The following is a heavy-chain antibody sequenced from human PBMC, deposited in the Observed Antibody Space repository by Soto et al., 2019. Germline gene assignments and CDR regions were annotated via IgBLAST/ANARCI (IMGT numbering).Heavy chain of an antibody. CDR2: ISGSGGST. CDR1: GFTFSSYA. Sequence: EVQLLESGGGLVQPGGSLRLSCAASGFTFSSYAMSWVRQAPGKGLEWVSAISGSGGSTYYADSVKGRFTISRDNSKNTLYLQMNSLRAEDTAVYYCAKEEGNYYDSSGYPNDYWGQGTLVTVSS. CDR3: AKEEGNYYDSSGYPNDY. J-gene: IGHJ4*02. D-gene: IGHD3-22*01. V-gene: IGHV3-23*01.